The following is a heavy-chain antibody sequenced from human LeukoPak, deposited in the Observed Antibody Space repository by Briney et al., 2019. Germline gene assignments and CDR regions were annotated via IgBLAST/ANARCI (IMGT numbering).Heavy chain of an antibody. V-gene: IGHV4-61*02. CDR3: ARDLDMTPIGGDV. D-gene: IGHD3-9*01. Sequence: SQTLSLTCTVSGGSISSGSYYWSWIRQPAGKRLEWIGRIYTSGSTNYNPSLKSRVTISVDTSKNQFSLKLSSVTAADTAVYYCARDLDMTPIGGDVWGKGTTVTVSS. CDR2: IYTSGST. J-gene: IGHJ6*04. CDR1: GGSISSGSYY.